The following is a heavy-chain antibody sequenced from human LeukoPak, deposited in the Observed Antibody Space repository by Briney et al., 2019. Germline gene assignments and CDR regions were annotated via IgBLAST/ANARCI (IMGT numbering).Heavy chain of an antibody. D-gene: IGHD3-3*01. J-gene: IGHJ6*03. CDR2: IRYDGSNK. V-gene: IGHV3-30*02. Sequence: GGSLRLSCAASGFTFSSYGMRWVRQAPGKGLEWVAFIRYDGSNKYYADSVKGRFTISRDNAKNSVYLQMNSLRVEDTAVYYCARDAVRFLEWLTTYYMDVWGKGTTVIVSS. CDR1: GFTFSSYG. CDR3: ARDAVRFLEWLTTYYMDV.